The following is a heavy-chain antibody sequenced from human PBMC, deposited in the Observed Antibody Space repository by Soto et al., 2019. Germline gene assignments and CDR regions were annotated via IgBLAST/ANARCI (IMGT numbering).Heavy chain of an antibody. CDR3: ARDGSGH. Sequence: EVQLVESGGGLVQPGGSLRLSCAASGLTVSTNPMSWVRQAPGKGLEWVSVIYTGGGTQYADSVKGRFTISSDNSKNTVNLQMNSLRPDDTAVYYCARDGSGHWGQGTLVTVSS. CDR2: IYTGGGT. CDR1: GLTVSTNP. V-gene: IGHV3-66*01. J-gene: IGHJ4*02.